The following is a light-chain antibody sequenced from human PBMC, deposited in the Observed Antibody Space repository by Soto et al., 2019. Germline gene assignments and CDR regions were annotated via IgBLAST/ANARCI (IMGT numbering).Light chain of an antibody. CDR3: CSYASGRTYV. CDR1: SSDVGSYDL. CDR2: EVT. Sequence: QSALTQPASVSGSPGQSITISCTGTSSDVGSYDLVSWYQQHPDKAPTLMIYEVTKRPSGVSNRFPGSKSGNTASLTISGLQAEDDADYYCCSYASGRTYVFGTGTKVTVL. J-gene: IGLJ1*01. V-gene: IGLV2-23*02.